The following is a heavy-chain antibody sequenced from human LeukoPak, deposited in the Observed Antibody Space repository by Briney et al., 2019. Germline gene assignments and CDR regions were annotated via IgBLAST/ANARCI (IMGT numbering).Heavy chain of an antibody. CDR1: GFTFSNFW. CDR3: ARHDSSGLYNAFDF. J-gene: IGHJ3*01. D-gene: IGHD3-22*01. Sequence: GSLRLSCAASGFTFSNFWMTWVRQPAGKGLEWIGRIYTSGSTYYNPSLKSRVTISGDTSKNQFSLKLSSVTAADTAVYYCARHDSSGLYNAFDFWGQGTMVTVSS. CDR2: IYTSGST. V-gene: IGHV4-4*07.